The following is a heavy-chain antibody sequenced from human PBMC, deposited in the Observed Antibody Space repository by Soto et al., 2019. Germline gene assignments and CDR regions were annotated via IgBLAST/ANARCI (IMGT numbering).Heavy chain of an antibody. D-gene: IGHD6-19*01. CDR1: GFTFSSYA. J-gene: IGHJ6*02. CDR2: ISSNGGST. CDR3: VKALGDPPVAGLSLHYYYYYGMDV. V-gene: IGHV3-64D*08. Sequence: PGGSLRLSCSASGFTFSSYAMHWVRQAPGKGLEYVSAISSNGGSTYYADSVKGRFTISRDNSKNTLYLQMSSLRAEDTAVYYCVKALGDPPVAGLSLHYYYYYGMDVWGQGTTVTVSS.